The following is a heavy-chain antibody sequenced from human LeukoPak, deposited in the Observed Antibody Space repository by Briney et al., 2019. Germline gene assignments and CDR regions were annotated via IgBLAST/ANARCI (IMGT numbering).Heavy chain of an antibody. CDR3: AKDKDYYYYYMDV. V-gene: IGHV3-23*01. Sequence: GGTLRLSCAASGFTFSSYAMSWVRQAPGKGLEWVSAISGSGGSTYYADSVKGRFTISRDNSKNTLYLQMNSLRAEDTAVYYCAKDKDYYYYYMDVWGKGTTVTVSS. J-gene: IGHJ6*03. CDR2: ISGSGGST. CDR1: GFTFSSYA.